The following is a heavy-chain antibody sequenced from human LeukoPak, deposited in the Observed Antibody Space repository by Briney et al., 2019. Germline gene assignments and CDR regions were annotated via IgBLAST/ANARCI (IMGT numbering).Heavy chain of an antibody. CDR3: AGRAELGRGFDY. CDR2: TYDGGTK. J-gene: IGHJ4*02. V-gene: IGHV3-66*01. CDR1: GFSVSSSY. Sequence: SLRPSCAAAGFSVSSSYMSWVRQLPGEGLEWVSSTYDGGTKHHEDSLNGRFTISRDNSKNTLYLQTNSLSAEDTVVYCWAGRAELGRGFDYWGQGTLVTVSS. D-gene: IGHD7-27*01.